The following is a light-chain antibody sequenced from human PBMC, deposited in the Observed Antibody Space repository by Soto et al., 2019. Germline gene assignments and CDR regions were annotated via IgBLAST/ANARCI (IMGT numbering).Light chain of an antibody. CDR3: QQYGSSSEIT. CDR2: GAS. J-gene: IGKJ5*01. V-gene: IGKV3-20*01. CDR1: QSVAGSY. Sequence: EIVLTQSPGTLSLSPGEIATLSCSASQSVAGSYLAWYQQKPGQAPRLLIYGASSRATGFPDRFSGSGSGTDFTLTISGLEPEDSAVYYCQQYGSSSEITFGQGTRLEIK.